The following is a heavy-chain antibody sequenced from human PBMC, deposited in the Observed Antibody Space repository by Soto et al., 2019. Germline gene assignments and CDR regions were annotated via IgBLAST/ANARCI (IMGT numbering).Heavy chain of an antibody. CDR1: GYTFTSYG. J-gene: IGHJ3*02. D-gene: IGHD6-13*01. CDR3: ARDMSWYAVFDAFDI. V-gene: IGHV1-18*01. CDR2: ISAYNGNT. Sequence: GASVNVSCKASGYTFTSYGISWVRQAPGQGLEWMGWISAYNGNTNYAQKLQGRVTMTTDTSTSTAYMELRSLRSDDTAVYYCARDMSWYAVFDAFDIWGQGTMVTVSS.